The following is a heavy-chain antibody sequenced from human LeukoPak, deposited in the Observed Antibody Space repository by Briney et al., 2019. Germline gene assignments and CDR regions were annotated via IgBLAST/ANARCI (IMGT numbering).Heavy chain of an antibody. V-gene: IGHV4-59*11. D-gene: IGHD4-17*01. CDR3: ARDLVTVTKGFDI. J-gene: IGHJ3*02. CDR2: ISYIGST. CDR1: GDSFSSHY. Sequence: SETLSLTCVVSGDSFSSHYWTWIRQSPGKGLEWIGYISYIGSTNYNPSLESRVTISIDTSKNQFSLKLRSVTAADTAVYYCARDLVTVTKGFDIWGQGTTVSVSS.